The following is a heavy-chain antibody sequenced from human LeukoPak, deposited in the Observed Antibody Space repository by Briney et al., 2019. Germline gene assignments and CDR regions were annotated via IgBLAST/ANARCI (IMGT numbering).Heavy chain of an antibody. V-gene: IGHV3-30*18. Sequence: GRSLRLSCAASGFTFSTYGMHWVRQPPGKGLEGVAVISYDGSNKYYADSVKGRFTISRDNSKNTLYLQMNSLRAEDTAVYYCAKTAWELGYYSSTSCYHFDYWGQGTLVTVSS. D-gene: IGHD2-2*01. J-gene: IGHJ4*02. CDR1: GFTFSTYG. CDR2: ISYDGSNK. CDR3: AKTAWELGYYSSTSCYHFDY.